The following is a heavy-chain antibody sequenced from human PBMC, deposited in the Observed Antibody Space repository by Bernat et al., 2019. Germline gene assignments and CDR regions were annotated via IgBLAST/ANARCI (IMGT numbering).Heavy chain of an antibody. CDR3: ARERPEDPALDY. J-gene: IGHJ4*02. D-gene: IGHD6-25*01. Sequence: QVQLQESGPGLVKPSQTLSLTCTVSSGSISSGGYYWSWIRQHPGKGLEWIGYIYYSGSTYYNPSLKSRVTISVDTSKNQFSLKLSSVTAADTAVYYCARERPEDPALDYWGQGTLVTVSS. CDR2: IYYSGST. CDR1: SGSISSGGYY. V-gene: IGHV4-31*03.